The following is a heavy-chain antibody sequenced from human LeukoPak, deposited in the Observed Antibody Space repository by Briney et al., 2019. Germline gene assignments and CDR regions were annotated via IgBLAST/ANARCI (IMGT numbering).Heavy chain of an antibody. Sequence: SETLSLTCTVSGVSIISSSYYWGWIRQSPGKGLEWIGSIHYSGTTCYNPSLKSRVTISVDMSNNQCSLELSSVTAADTAVYYCASYYASGSSRFDYWGQGTLVTVSS. CDR3: ASYYASGSSRFDY. V-gene: IGHV4-39*01. CDR1: GVSIISSSYY. J-gene: IGHJ4*02. CDR2: IHYSGTT. D-gene: IGHD3-10*01.